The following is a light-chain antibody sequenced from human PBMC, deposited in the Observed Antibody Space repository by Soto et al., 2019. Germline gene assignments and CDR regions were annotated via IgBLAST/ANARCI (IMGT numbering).Light chain of an antibody. CDR1: QSISTW. J-gene: IGKJ1*01. Sequence: DIQMTQSPSTLSASIGDSVTITCRARQSISTWLAWYQQKPGKAPKLLIYKASSLESGGPSRFSGSGSGTEFTLTISSLQPDDFATYFRQQYNTYSTFGQGTKVEIK. CDR2: KAS. V-gene: IGKV1-5*03. CDR3: QQYNTYST.